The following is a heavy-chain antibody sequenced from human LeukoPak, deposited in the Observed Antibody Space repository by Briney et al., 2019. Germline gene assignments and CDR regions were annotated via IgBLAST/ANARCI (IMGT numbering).Heavy chain of an antibody. CDR2: IYDSGST. CDR3: ARDHRGGVGYMDV. J-gene: IGHJ6*03. CDR1: GGSISSSSYY. V-gene: IGHV4-39*07. D-gene: IGHD2-8*02. Sequence: PSETLSLTCTVSGGSISSSSYYWGWIRQPPGKGLEWIGSIYDSGSTYYNPSLKSRVTISVDTSKNQFSLKLSSVTAADTAVYYCARDHRGGVGYMDVWGKGTTVTVSS.